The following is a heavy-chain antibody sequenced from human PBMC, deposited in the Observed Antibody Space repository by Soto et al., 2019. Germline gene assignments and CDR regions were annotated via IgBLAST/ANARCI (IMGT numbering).Heavy chain of an antibody. J-gene: IGHJ6*03. Sequence: PSETLSLTCTVSGGSISSGGYYWSWIRQHPGKGLEWIGYIYYSGSTYYNPSLKSRVTISVDTSKNQFSLKLSSVTAADTAVYYCARGAPLGGYGDYANDYYYYYYMDVWGKGTTVTVSS. CDR1: GGSISSGGYY. CDR3: ARGAPLGGYGDYANDYYYYYYMDV. V-gene: IGHV4-31*03. D-gene: IGHD4-17*01. CDR2: IYYSGST.